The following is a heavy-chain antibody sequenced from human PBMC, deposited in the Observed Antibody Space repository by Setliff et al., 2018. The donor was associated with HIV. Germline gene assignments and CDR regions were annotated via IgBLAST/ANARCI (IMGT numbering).Heavy chain of an antibody. D-gene: IGHD6-13*01. CDR2: INPNRGDT. CDR1: GYTFTGSY. CDR3: ARDGRIAAAGSWNYYYYTYV. V-gene: IGHV1-2*02. J-gene: IGHJ6*03. Sequence: ASVKVSCKASGYTFTGSYMHWVRQAPGQGLEWMGWINPNRGDTNYAQKLQGRVTMTTDTSTSTAYMELRSLRSDDTAVYFCARDGRIAAAGSWNYYYYTYVWGKGTTVTVSS.